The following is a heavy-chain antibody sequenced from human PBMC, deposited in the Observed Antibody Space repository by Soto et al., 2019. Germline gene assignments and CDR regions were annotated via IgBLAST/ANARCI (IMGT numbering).Heavy chain of an antibody. D-gene: IGHD3-10*01. J-gene: IGHJ3*02. CDR3: AKDGSGSVWVRGGVAFDI. CDR1: GFSFSSDG. V-gene: IGHV3-30*18. CDR2: ISYDGSNK. Sequence: PGGSLRLSCAASGFSFSSDGMHWVRQAPGKGLEWVAVISYDGSNKYYADSVKGRFTISRDNSKNTLYLQMNSLRAEDTAVYYCAKDGSGSVWVRGGVAFDIWGQGTMVTVSS.